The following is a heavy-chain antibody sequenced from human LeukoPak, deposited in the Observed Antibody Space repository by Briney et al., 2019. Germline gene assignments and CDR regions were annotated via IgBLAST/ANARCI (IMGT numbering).Heavy chain of an antibody. V-gene: IGHV1-3*03. Sequence: GASVKVSCKASGYTFTSYAMHWVRQAPGQRLEWMGWINAGNGNTKYSQEFQGRVTITRDTSASTAYMELSSLRSEDMAVYYCAKLYYYGSGSHPDYYYMDVWGKGTTVTISS. CDR2: INAGNGNT. CDR1: GYTFTSYA. J-gene: IGHJ6*03. CDR3: AKLYYYGSGSHPDYYYMDV. D-gene: IGHD3-10*01.